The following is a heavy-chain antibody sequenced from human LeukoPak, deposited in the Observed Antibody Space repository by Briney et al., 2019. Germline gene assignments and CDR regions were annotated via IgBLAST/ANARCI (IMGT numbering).Heavy chain of an antibody. D-gene: IGHD4-17*01. CDR3: AKCLGYGDFHLGSYGMDV. Sequence: PGRTLRLSCAASGFTFSSYGMHWVRQAPGQGLEWVAVIKYDGSNKYYADSVKDRFTISRDNSKNTLYLQMNSLRAEDTAVYYCAKCLGYGDFHLGSYGMDVWGQGTTVTDS. J-gene: IGHJ6*02. CDR1: GFTFSSYG. V-gene: IGHV3-30*18. CDR2: IKYDGSNK.